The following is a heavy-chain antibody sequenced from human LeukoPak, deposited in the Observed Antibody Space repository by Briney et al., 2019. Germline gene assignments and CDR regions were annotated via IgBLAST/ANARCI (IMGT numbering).Heavy chain of an antibody. J-gene: IGHJ3*02. Sequence: ASVKVSCKASGYIFTSYVISWVRQAPGQGLEWMGWISSYKGNTNYAQKLQGRVTMTTDTSTSTAYMELRSLRSDDTAVYYCARVSSGRKEDAFDIWGQGTTVTVSS. CDR3: ARVSSGRKEDAFDI. D-gene: IGHD3-22*01. CDR2: ISSYKGNT. CDR1: GYIFTSYV. V-gene: IGHV1-18*01.